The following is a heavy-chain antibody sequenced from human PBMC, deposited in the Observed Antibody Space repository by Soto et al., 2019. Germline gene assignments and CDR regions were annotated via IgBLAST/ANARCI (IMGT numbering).Heavy chain of an antibody. V-gene: IGHV3-23*01. J-gene: IGHJ4*02. CDR2: ISGSGGST. D-gene: IGHD1-7*01. CDR1: GFTFSSYA. Sequence: GGSLRLSCAASGFTFSSYAMSWVRQAPGKGLEWVSAISGSGGSTYYADSVKGRFTISRDNSKNTLYLQMNSLRAEDTAVYYCENYLELRSQFDYWGQGTLVTVSS. CDR3: ENYLELRSQFDY.